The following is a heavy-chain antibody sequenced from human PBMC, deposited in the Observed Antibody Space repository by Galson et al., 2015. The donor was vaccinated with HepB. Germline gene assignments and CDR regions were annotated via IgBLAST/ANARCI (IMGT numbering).Heavy chain of an antibody. CDR3: AKDLCTGGAFDI. J-gene: IGHJ3*02. CDR1: GFTFSSYA. CDR2: IRDNGAST. V-gene: IGHV3-23*01. D-gene: IGHD2-8*02. Sequence: SLRLSCAASGFTFSSYAVSWVRQAPGKGLEWVSTIRDNGASTYYAASLKGRFTISRDNSRNTLYLQMNSLRAEDTAVYYCAKDLCTGGAFDIWGQGTMVTVSS.